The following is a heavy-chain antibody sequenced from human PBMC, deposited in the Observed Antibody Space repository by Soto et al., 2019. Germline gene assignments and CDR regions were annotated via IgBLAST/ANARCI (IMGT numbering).Heavy chain of an antibody. CDR1: GYIFVNYG. CDR2: ISPYTGNT. CDR3: VMVDNYVTPTPQDV. J-gene: IGHJ6*02. D-gene: IGHD3-16*01. Sequence: QVQLVQSGDEVKKPGASVKVSCKASGYIFVNYGIAWVRQAPGQGLEWMGWISPYTGNTHSATKSQGRLTMXTXTXXRTAYMDLGSLTSDDTAVYYCVMVDNYVTPTPQDVWGQGTTVTVS. V-gene: IGHV1-18*01.